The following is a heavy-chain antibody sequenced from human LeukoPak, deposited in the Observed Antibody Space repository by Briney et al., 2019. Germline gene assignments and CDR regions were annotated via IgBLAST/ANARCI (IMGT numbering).Heavy chain of an antibody. V-gene: IGHV3-21*01. CDR2: ISSSSSYI. D-gene: IGHD6-13*01. CDR3: ARDVTLSSSWYLSYYYYGMDV. Sequence: GGSLRLSCAASGFTFSSYSMNWVRQAPGKGLEWVSSISSSSSYIYYADLVKGRFTISRDDAKNSLYLQMNSLRAEDTAVYYCARDVTLSSSWYLSYYYYGMDVWGQGTTVTVSS. CDR1: GFTFSSYS. J-gene: IGHJ6*02.